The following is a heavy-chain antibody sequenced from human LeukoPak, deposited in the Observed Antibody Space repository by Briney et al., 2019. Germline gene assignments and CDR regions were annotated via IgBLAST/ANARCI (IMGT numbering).Heavy chain of an antibody. CDR3: ARRGDGGRSFDY. CDR2: IYGGGNT. D-gene: IGHD4-23*01. Sequence: PGGSLRLSCAASGFTVGSSYMNWVRQAPGKGLEWVSLIYGGGNTYYADSVKGRFTISRDNSKNTLYLQMNSLRAEDTAMYYCARRGDGGRSFDYWGQGTLVTVSS. J-gene: IGHJ4*02. V-gene: IGHV3-53*01. CDR1: GFTVGSSY.